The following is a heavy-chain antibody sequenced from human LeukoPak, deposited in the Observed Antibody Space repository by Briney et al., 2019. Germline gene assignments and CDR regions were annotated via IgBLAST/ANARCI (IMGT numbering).Heavy chain of an antibody. D-gene: IGHD3-10*01. Sequence: SETLSLTCTVSGGSISSGGYYWSWIRQHPGKGLEWIGYIYYSGSTYYNPSLKSRVTISVDTSKNQFSLKLSSVTAADTAVYYCASLWFGEDGNWFDPWGQGTLVTVSS. J-gene: IGHJ5*02. CDR1: GGSISSGGYY. V-gene: IGHV4-31*03. CDR3: ASLWFGEDGNWFDP. CDR2: IYYSGST.